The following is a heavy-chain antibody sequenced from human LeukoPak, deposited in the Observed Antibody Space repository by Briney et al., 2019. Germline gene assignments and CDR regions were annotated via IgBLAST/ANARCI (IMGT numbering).Heavy chain of an antibody. CDR1: GFNFNNYW. CDR2: INSDGSTT. J-gene: IGHJ5*02. CDR3: ASLSQYPSAWFDP. V-gene: IGHV3-74*01. Sequence: GGSLRLACAASGFNFNNYWMHWVRQTPGKGLEWVSRINSDGSTTTYADSVKGRFTISRDNTKNMLYLQMNGLTAEDTAMYYCASLSQYPSAWFDPWGQGTLVTVSS. D-gene: IGHD2/OR15-2a*01.